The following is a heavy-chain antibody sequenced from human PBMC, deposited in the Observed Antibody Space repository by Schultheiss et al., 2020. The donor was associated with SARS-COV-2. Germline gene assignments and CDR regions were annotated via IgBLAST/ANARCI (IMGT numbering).Heavy chain of an antibody. CDR2: IYYSGST. CDR1: GYSISSGYY. Sequence: SETLSLTCAVSGYSISSGYYWGWIRQPPGKGLEWIGYIYYSGSTNYNPSLKSRVTISVDTSKNQFSLKLSSVTAADTAVYYCASQLVGATTSYWFDPWGQGTLVTVSS. CDR3: ASQLVGATTSYWFDP. V-gene: IGHV4-61*01. D-gene: IGHD1-26*01. J-gene: IGHJ5*02.